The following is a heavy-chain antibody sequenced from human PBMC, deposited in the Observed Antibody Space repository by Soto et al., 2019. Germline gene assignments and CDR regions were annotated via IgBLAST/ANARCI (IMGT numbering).Heavy chain of an antibody. CDR3: ARRTDAYNWADY. J-gene: IGHJ4*02. D-gene: IGHD1-1*01. CDR2: ISTDGSNT. Sequence: GGSLRLSCAASGFMFSSHWMHWVRQAPGKGLVWVSRISTDGSNTNYADSVKGRFTISRDNARNTLFLQMNSLTAEDTAVYYCARRTDAYNWADYWGQGTLVTVSS. CDR1: GFMFSSHW. V-gene: IGHV3-74*01.